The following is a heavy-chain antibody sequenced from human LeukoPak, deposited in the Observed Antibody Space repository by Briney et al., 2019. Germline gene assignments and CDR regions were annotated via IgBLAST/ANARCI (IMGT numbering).Heavy chain of an antibody. CDR1: GFTFSSYA. CDR3: ARDGGSGSHFEMAFDP. CDR2: ISGSGGST. Sequence: PGGSLRLSCAASGFTFSSYAMSWVRQAPGKGLEWVSAISGSGGSTYYADSVKGRFTISRDNAKNSLYLQMNSLRAEDTAVYYCARDGGSGSHFEMAFDPWGQGTLVTVSS. D-gene: IGHD3-10*01. V-gene: IGHV3-23*01. J-gene: IGHJ5*02.